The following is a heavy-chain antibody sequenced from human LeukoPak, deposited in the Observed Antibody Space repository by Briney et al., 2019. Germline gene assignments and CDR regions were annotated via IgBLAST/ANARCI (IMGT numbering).Heavy chain of an antibody. J-gene: IGHJ4*02. CDR3: ARLDYGDGTDY. V-gene: IGHV4-59*01. Sequence: SETLSLTCTVSGGSISSYYWSWIRQPPGKGLEWIGYIYYSGSTNYNPSLKSRVTISVDTSKNQFSLKLSSATAADTAVYYCARLDYGDGTDYWGQGTLVTVSS. D-gene: IGHD4-17*01. CDR1: GGSISSYY. CDR2: IYYSGST.